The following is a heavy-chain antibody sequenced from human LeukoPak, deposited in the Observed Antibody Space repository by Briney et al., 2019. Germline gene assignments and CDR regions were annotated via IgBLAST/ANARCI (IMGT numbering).Heavy chain of an antibody. CDR2: INPNSGGT. Sequence: ASVNVSCKASGYTFTGYYMHWVRQAPGQGLEWMGWINPNSGGTNYAQKFQGRVTMTRDTSISTAYMELNRLRSDDTAVYYCARGIAGYGDSGFDYWGQGTLVTVSS. J-gene: IGHJ4*02. CDR3: ARGIAGYGDSGFDY. D-gene: IGHD4-17*01. CDR1: GYTFTGYY. V-gene: IGHV1-2*02.